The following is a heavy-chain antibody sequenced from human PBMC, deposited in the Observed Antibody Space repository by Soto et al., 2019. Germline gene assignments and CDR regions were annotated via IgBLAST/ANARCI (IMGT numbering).Heavy chain of an antibody. CDR2: IWYDGINK. D-gene: IGHD3-22*01. CDR1: GFTFSSYV. CDR3: ARVPNYCDSSSYYRDYYYYYGMDV. J-gene: IGHJ6*02. V-gene: IGHV3-33*01. Sequence: GGSLRLSCAASGFTFSSYVMHWVRQAPGKGLEWVAVIWYDGINKYYADSVKGRFTISRDNSKNTLYLQMNSLRAEDTAVYYCARVPNYCDSSSYYRDYYYYYGMDVWGQGTTVPVSS.